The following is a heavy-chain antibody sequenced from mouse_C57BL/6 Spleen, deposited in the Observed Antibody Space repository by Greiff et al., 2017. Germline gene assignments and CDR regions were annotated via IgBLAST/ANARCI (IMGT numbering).Heavy chain of an antibody. D-gene: IGHD1-1*01. Sequence: QVQLQQSGAELVKPGASVKISCKASGYTFTDYYINWVKQRPGQGLEWIGKIGPGSGSTYYTEKFKGKGTMTADKSYSTAYMQLSSLTSEDAAVYFCARMDYGSSYGYYFDYWGQGTTLTVSS. CDR2: IGPGSGST. CDR1: GYTFTDYY. V-gene: IGHV1-77*01. CDR3: ARMDYGSSYGYYFDY. J-gene: IGHJ2*01.